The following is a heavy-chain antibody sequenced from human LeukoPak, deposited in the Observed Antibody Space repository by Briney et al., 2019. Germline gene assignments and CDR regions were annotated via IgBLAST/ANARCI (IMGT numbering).Heavy chain of an antibody. D-gene: IGHD6-6*01. J-gene: IGHJ6*03. CDR3: ARTSIAARLGYYYMDV. V-gene: IGHV4-30-2*02. CDR2: IYHSGST. Sequence: SETLSLTCTVSGGSISSGGYYWSWIRQPPGKGLEWIGYIYHSGSTYYNPSLKSRVTISVDTSKNQFSLKLSSVTAADTAVYYCARTSIAARLGYYYMDVWGKGTTVTVSS. CDR1: GGSISSGGYY.